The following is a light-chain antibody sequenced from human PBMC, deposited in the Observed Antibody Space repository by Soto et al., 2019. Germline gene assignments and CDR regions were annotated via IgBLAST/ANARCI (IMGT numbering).Light chain of an antibody. Sequence: DIQMTQSPSTLSASVGDRVVITCRASQSITTWLAWYQQKPGKAPKLLIYDASSLESGVPSRFSGSGSGTEFSLAISSLQPDDFATYYCQQYHDYWTFGQGTKVEIK. J-gene: IGKJ1*01. CDR1: QSITTW. CDR3: QQYHDYWT. V-gene: IGKV1-5*01. CDR2: DAS.